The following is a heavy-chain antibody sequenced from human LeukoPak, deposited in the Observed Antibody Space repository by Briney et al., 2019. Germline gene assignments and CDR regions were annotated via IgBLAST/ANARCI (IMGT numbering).Heavy chain of an antibody. J-gene: IGHJ4*01. CDR1: GGSISSYY. D-gene: IGHD3-3*01. CDR2: IFYSGST. CDR3: ARHRITIFGVVIGPIDY. V-gene: IGHV4-59*08. Sequence: PSETLSLTCTVSGGSISSYYWSWIRQPPGKGLEWSGYIFYSGSTNYNPPLKSRVTISVDTSKNQFSLKLSSVTAADTAVYYCARHRITIFGVVIGPIDYWGHRTLVTVSS.